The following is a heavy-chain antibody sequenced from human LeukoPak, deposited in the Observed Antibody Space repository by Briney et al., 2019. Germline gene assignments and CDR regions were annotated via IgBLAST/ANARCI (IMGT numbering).Heavy chain of an antibody. Sequence: ASVKVSCKASGYTFTSYDINWVRQATGQGLEWMGWMNPNSGNTGYAQKFKGRVTMTRNTSISTAYMELSSLRSEDTAVYYCARGPYYYDSTGNQIDYWGQGTLVTVSS. CDR3: ARGPYYYDSTGNQIDY. CDR1: GYTFTSYD. V-gene: IGHV1-8*01. CDR2: MNPNSGNT. D-gene: IGHD3-22*01. J-gene: IGHJ4*02.